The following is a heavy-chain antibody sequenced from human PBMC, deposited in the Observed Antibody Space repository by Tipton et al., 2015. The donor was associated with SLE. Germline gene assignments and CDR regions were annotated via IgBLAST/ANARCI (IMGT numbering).Heavy chain of an antibody. CDR3: ANDYGGSRGYDNCFDP. V-gene: IGHV4-31*03. CDR2: IYYSGST. J-gene: IGHJ5*02. Sequence: TLSLTCTVSGGSISSGGYYWSWIRQHPGKGLEWIGYIYYSGSTYYNPSLKSRVTISVDTSKNQFSLKLSSVTAADTAVYYCANDYGGSRGYDNCFDPWGQGILVTVSS. CDR1: GGSISSGGYY. D-gene: IGHD5-12*01.